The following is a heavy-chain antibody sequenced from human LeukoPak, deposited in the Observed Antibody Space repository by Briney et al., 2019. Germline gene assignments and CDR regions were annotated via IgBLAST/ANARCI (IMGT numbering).Heavy chain of an antibody. D-gene: IGHD3-3*01. V-gene: IGHV2-5*01. Sequence: SGPTLVKPTQTLTLTCTFSGFSLSTSGVGVGWIRQPPGKALEWLALIYWNDDKRYSPSLKSRLTITKDTSKTQVVLTLTNLDPVDTATYYCAHAYYDFWSGYRQVNWFDPWGQGTLVTVSS. CDR2: IYWNDDK. J-gene: IGHJ5*02. CDR1: GFSLSTSGVG. CDR3: AHAYYDFWSGYRQVNWFDP.